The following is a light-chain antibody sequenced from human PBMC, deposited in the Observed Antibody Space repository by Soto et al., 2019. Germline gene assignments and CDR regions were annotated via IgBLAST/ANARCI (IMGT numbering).Light chain of an antibody. CDR1: QSISSW. CDR2: KAS. V-gene: IGKV1-5*03. CDR3: QQYNSYSQT. J-gene: IGKJ2*01. Sequence: DIQMTQSPSTLSASVGDRVTITCRASQSISSWLAWYQQKPGKAPKLLIYKASSLESGVPSRFSGSGSGTEFNLTISSLKPYDFGTYYCQQYNSYSQTFGQGTKLEIK.